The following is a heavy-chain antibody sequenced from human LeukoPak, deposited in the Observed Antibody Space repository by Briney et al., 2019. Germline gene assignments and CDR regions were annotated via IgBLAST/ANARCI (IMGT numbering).Heavy chain of an antibody. CDR3: ARIGRDGYNYRDY. J-gene: IGHJ4*02. CDR2: IYYSGST. CDR1: GGSISSSSYY. V-gene: IGHV4-39*01. Sequence: SETLSLTCTVSGGSISSSSYYWGWIRQPPGEGLEWIGSIYYSGSTYYNPSLKSRVTISVDTSKNQFSLKLSSVAAADTAVYYCARIGRDGYNYRDYWGQGTLVTVSS. D-gene: IGHD5-24*01.